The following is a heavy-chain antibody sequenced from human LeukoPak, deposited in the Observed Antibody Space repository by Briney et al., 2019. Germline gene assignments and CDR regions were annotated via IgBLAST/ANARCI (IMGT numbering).Heavy chain of an antibody. V-gene: IGHV4-59*01. CDR2: IYYSGST. D-gene: IGHD2-15*01. CDR1: GGSISSYY. Sequence: SETLSLTCTVSGGSISSYYWSWIRQPPGKGLEWIGYIYYSGSTNYNPSLKSRVTISVDTSKNQFSLKLSSVTAADTAVYFCARASPELGYCSGGSRYRYNWFDPWGQGTLVTVSS. J-gene: IGHJ5*02. CDR3: ARASPELGYCSGGSRYRYNWFDP.